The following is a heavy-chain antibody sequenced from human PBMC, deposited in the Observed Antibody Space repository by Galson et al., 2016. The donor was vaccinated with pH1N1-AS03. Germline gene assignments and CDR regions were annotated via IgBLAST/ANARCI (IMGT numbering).Heavy chain of an antibody. V-gene: IGHV4-39*07. Sequence: ETLSLTCTVSGDSISSSTYYWGWIRQPPGQGLEWIGSIYYTASTYYNPSLKSRVTMSVDTSNNQFSLRVSSVTAADTAVYYCARHRGFDKNDAFDMWGQGTMVIVSS. J-gene: IGHJ3*02. CDR3: ARHRGFDKNDAFDM. D-gene: IGHD3-10*01. CDR2: IYYTAST. CDR1: GDSISSSTYY.